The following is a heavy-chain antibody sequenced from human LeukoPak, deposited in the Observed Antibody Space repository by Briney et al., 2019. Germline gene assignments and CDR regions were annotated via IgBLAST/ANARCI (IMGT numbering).Heavy chain of an antibody. CDR2: FFYSGST. Sequence: PSETLSLTCTVSGGSISSSSHYWGWIRQPPGKGLEWIGSFFYSGSTYYNPSLKSRVTISVDTSKNQFSLKLSSVTAADTAVYYCARVAGIHIVVERRAFDIWGQGTMVTVSS. V-gene: IGHV4-39*07. CDR3: ARVAGIHIVVERRAFDI. CDR1: GGSISSSSHY. J-gene: IGHJ3*02. D-gene: IGHD2-21*01.